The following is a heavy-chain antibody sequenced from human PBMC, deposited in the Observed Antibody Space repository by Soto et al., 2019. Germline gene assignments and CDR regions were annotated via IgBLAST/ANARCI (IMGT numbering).Heavy chain of an antibody. J-gene: IGHJ6*02. V-gene: IGHV2-5*01. CDR2: LYWNNGD. D-gene: IGHD3-10*01. Sequence: QITLKESGPSLVKPTQTLTPTCNFSGFSLTTNGVCVGWICQPPGRALEWLALLYWNNGDLYNPSLKSRLTITKDTSKSQVVLTMTNMEPADTATYYCAHSPITYYSSRGVWGQGITVTVSS. CDR1: GFSLTTNGVC. CDR3: AHSPITYYSSRGV.